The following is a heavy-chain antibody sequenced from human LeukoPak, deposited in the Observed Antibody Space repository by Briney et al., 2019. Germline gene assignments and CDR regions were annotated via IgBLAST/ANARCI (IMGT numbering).Heavy chain of an antibody. Sequence: GGSLRLSCAASGFTFSSYSMNWVRQAPGKGLEWVANIKQDGSEKYYVDSVKGRFTISRDNAKNSLYLQMNSLRAEDTAVYYCAKGQGRVLRFLEWLLPSGYGMDVWGQGTTVTVSS. J-gene: IGHJ6*02. D-gene: IGHD3-3*01. CDR3: AKGQGRVLRFLEWLLPSGYGMDV. CDR2: IKQDGSEK. CDR1: GFTFSSYS. V-gene: IGHV3-7*01.